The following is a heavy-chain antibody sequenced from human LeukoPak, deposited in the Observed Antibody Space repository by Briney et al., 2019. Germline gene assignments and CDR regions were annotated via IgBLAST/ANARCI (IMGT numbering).Heavy chain of an antibody. D-gene: IGHD1-1*01. Sequence: GGSLRLSCAASGFTVSSNYMSWVRQAPGKGLEWVSVIYSGGTTYYAGSVKGRFTISRDNSKNTLYLQMNSLRAEDTAVYYCARGVQKWVALDFWGEGTLVTVSS. J-gene: IGHJ4*02. CDR2: IYSGGTT. CDR3: ARGVQKWVALDF. V-gene: IGHV3-53*01. CDR1: GFTVSSNY.